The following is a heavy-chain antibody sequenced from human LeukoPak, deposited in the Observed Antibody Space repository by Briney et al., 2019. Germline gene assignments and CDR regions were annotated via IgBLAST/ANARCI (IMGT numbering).Heavy chain of an antibody. CDR3: ARTLPDYYDSSGYYNPLGYYYYMDV. V-gene: IGHV5-51*01. D-gene: IGHD3-22*01. Sequence: GESLKISCKGSGYSFTSYWIGWVRQMPGKGLEWMGIIYPGDSDTRYSPSFQGQVTISADKSISTAYLQWSSLKASDTAMYYCARTLPDYYDSSGYYNPLGYYYYMDVWGKGTTVTVSS. CDR2: IYPGDSDT. CDR1: GYSFTSYW. J-gene: IGHJ6*03.